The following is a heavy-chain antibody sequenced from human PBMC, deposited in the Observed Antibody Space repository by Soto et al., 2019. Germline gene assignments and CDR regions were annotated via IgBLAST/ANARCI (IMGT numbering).Heavy chain of an antibody. V-gene: IGHV3-21*01. Sequence: GRSLRLSCVASGFPLMRYSMNWVRQAPGKGLELVSSISSSSTYIYYADSVKGRFTISRDSAKNSLSLQMNSLRAEDTAVYFCARAPSVVTSVNDGFDSWGQGTLVTFSS. CDR3: ARAPSVVTSVNDGFDS. CDR2: ISSSSTYI. CDR1: GFPLMRYS. D-gene: IGHD2-2*01. J-gene: IGHJ3*02.